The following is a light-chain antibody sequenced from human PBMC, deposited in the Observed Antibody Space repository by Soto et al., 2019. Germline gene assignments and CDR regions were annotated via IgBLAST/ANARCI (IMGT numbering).Light chain of an antibody. CDR1: QSISGW. Sequence: DIQMTQSPSTLSASVGDRVTITCRASQSISGWLAWYQQKAGKAPNLLIHDVSNLKSGVPSRFSGSGSGTEFTLTISNLQPDDFATYYCQQYNSYSLTFGGGTKVEIK. V-gene: IGKV1-5*01. CDR3: QQYNSYSLT. J-gene: IGKJ4*01. CDR2: DVS.